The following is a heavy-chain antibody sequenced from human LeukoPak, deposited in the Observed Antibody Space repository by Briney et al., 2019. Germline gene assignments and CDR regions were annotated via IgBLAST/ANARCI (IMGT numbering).Heavy chain of an antibody. V-gene: IGHV4-30-4*01. D-gene: IGHD6-13*01. J-gene: IGHJ6*02. Sequence: PSETLSLTCTVSGGSISSGDYYWSWIRQPPGKGLEWIGYIYYSGSTYYNPSLKSRVTISVDTSKNQFSLKLSSVTAADTAVYYCARDRWYGYYYYGMDVWGQGTTVTVSS. CDR3: ARDRWYGYYYYGMDV. CDR1: GGSISSGDYY. CDR2: IYYSGST.